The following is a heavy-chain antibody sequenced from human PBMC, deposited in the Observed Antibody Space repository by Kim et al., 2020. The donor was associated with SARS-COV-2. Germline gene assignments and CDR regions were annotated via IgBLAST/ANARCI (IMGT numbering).Heavy chain of an antibody. J-gene: IGHJ4*02. Sequence: PSLKSRVTISADTSNNQFSLKLSSVPAADTAVYYCARTRGYGSVFDYWGQGTLVTVSS. V-gene: IGHV4-59*01. D-gene: IGHD3-10*01. CDR3: ARTRGYGSVFDY.